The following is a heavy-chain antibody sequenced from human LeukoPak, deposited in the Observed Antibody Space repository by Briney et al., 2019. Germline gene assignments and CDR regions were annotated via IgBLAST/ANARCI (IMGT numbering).Heavy chain of an antibody. D-gene: IGHD2-21*02. CDR2: INPDGSWT. CDR3: AREERNCGGDCYQH. CDR1: GFTFNSYW. J-gene: IGHJ4*02. Sequence: GGSLRLSCAASGFTFNSYWMVWFRQAPGKGLVWVSCINPDGSWTLHADSVKGRFAISRDHARNTLYLQMNSLRAEDTALYYCAREERNCGGDCYQHWGQGTLVTVSS. V-gene: IGHV3-74*01.